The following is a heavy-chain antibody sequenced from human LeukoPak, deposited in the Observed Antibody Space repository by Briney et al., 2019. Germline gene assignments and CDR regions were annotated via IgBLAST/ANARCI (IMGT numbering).Heavy chain of an antibody. V-gene: IGHV1-2*02. CDR2: INPNSGGT. CDR1: GYTFTGYY. J-gene: IGHJ6*02. Sequence: GASVKVSCKASGYTFTGYYMHWVRQAPGQGLEWMGWINPNSGGTNYAQKFQGRVTMTRDTSISTAYMELSRLRSDDTAVYYCAIVRGYSGYDYYDDPGYYYYGMDVWGQGTTVTVSS. CDR3: AIVRGYSGYDYYDDPGYYYYGMDV. D-gene: IGHD5-12*01.